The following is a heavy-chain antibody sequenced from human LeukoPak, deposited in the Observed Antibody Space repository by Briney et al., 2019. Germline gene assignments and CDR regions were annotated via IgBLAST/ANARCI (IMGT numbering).Heavy chain of an antibody. J-gene: IGHJ3*02. CDR2: IYTSGST. D-gene: IGHD1-26*01. V-gene: IGHV4-4*09. Sequence: PSETLSLTCTVPGGSISSYYWSWIRQPPGKGLEWIGYIYTSGSTNYNPSLKSRVTISVDTSKNQFSLKLSSVTAADTAVYYCARLRALLDAFDIWGQGTMVTVSS. CDR1: GGSISSYY. CDR3: ARLRALLDAFDI.